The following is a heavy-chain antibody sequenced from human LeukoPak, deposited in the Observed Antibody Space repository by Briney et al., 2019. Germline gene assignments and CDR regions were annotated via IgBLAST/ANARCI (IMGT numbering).Heavy chain of an antibody. J-gene: IGHJ4*02. V-gene: IGHV4-34*01. CDR1: GGSFSGYY. CDR2: INHSGST. D-gene: IGHD5-12*01. CDR3: ARRWPRGPSDY. Sequence: SETLSLTCAVYGGSFSGYYWSWIRQPPGKGLEWIGEINHSGSTNYNPSLKSRVTISVDTSKNQFSLKLSSVTAADTAVYYCARRWPRGPSDYWGQGTLVTVSS.